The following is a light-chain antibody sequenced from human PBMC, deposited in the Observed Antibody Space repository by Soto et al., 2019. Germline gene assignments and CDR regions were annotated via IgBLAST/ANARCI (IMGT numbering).Light chain of an antibody. CDR1: TGAVTSGYY. CDR2: GTS. Sequence: QAVVTQEPSLTVSPGGTVTLTCASSTGAVTSGYYPNWFQQKPGQAPRALIYGTSNTHSWTPARFSGSLLGGKGALTLSGVQPEDEAEYYCLLYYGGAWVFGGGTKLTVL. V-gene: IGLV7-43*01. CDR3: LLYYGGAWV. J-gene: IGLJ3*02.